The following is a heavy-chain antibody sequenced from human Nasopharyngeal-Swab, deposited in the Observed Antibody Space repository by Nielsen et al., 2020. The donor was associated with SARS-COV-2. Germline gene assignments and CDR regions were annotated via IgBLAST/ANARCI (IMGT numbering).Heavy chain of an antibody. CDR3: ARDYYDSSGYYKVVGAFDI. CDR2: IWYDGSNK. CDR1: GFTFSSYG. D-gene: IGHD3-22*01. J-gene: IGHJ3*02. Sequence: GGSLRLSCAASGFTFSSYGMHWVRQAPGKGLEWVAVIWYDGSNKYYADSVKGRFTISRDNSKNTLYLQMNSLRAEDTAVYYRARDYYDSSGYYKVVGAFDIWGQGTMVTVSS. V-gene: IGHV3-33*01.